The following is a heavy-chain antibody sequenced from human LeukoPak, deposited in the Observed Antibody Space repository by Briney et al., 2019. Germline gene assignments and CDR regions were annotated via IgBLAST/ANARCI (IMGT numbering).Heavy chain of an antibody. CDR1: GFAVSGNY. Sequence: GGSLRLSCAASGFAVSGNYMSWVRQAPGKGLEWVSVIYYGGTANYADSVKGRFIISRDNSKNSLYLQMKSLRADDTAVFYCVRHDGGAKGFDIWGQGTMVTVSS. J-gene: IGHJ3*02. CDR2: IYYGGTA. V-gene: IGHV3-53*01. D-gene: IGHD4-23*01. CDR3: VRHDGGAKGFDI.